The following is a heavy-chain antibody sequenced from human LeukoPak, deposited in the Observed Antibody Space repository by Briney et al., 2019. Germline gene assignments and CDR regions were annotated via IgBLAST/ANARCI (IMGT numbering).Heavy chain of an antibody. CDR2: IYYSGST. J-gene: IGHJ4*02. CDR1: GGSISSYY. CDR3: ARGAIAVAGYFDY. D-gene: IGHD6-19*01. Sequence: SETLSLTCTVSGGSISSYYWNWIRQPPGKGLEWIGYIYYSGSTNYNPSLKSRVTISVDTSKNQLSLKLSSVTAADTAVYYCARGAIAVAGYFDYWGQGALVTVSS. V-gene: IGHV4-59*08.